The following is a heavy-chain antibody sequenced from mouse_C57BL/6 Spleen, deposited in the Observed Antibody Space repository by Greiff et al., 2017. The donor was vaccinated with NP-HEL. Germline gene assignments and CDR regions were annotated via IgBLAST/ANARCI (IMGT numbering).Heavy chain of an antibody. CDR3: ASDNGSDWYFDV. J-gene: IGHJ1*03. V-gene: IGHV3-6*01. Sequence: DVQLQESGPGLVKPSQSLSLTCSVTGYSITSGYYWNWIRQFPGNKLEWMGYISYDGSNNYNPSLKNRISITRDTSKNQFFLKLNSVTTEDTATYYCASDNGSDWYFDVWGTGTTVTVSS. CDR1: GYSITSGYY. D-gene: IGHD1-1*01. CDR2: ISYDGSN.